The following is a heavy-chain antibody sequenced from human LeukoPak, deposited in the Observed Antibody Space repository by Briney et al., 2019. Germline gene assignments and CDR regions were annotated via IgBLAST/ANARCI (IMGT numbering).Heavy chain of an antibody. CDR2: FDPEDGET. V-gene: IGHV1-24*01. CDR3: AIGDHTAITRSGAFDI. D-gene: IGHD5-18*01. CDR1: GYTLTELS. Sequence: ASVKVSCKVSGYTLTELSMYWVRQAPGKGLEWMGGFDPEDGETIYAQKFQGRVTMTEDTSTDTAYMELSSLRSEDTAVYYCAIGDHTAITRSGAFDIWGQGTMVTVSS. J-gene: IGHJ3*02.